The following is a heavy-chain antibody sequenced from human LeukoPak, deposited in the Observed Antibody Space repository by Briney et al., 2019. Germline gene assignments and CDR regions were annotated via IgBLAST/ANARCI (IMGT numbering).Heavy chain of an antibody. CDR2: IYYTGST. V-gene: IGHV4-59*01. J-gene: IGHJ4*02. CDR1: GDSINSYY. Sequence: SETLSLTCTVSGDSINSYYWSWIRQPPGKGLEWIGYIYYTGSTESHPSLRIRVTISLDTSKNQFSQKLTSVTAADTAVLYCARVYQSAEYYFDYWGEGNLVSVSS. D-gene: IGHD2-2*01. CDR3: ARVYQSAEYYFDY.